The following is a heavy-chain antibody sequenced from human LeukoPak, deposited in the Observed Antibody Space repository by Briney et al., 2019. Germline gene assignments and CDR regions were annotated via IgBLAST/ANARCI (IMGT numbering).Heavy chain of an antibody. CDR3: ARALAAAGHYYYYGMDV. D-gene: IGHD6-13*01. CDR1: GYTFTSYD. V-gene: IGHV1-8*01. Sequence: GASVTVSSKASGYTFTSYDINWVRQATGQGLEWMGWMNPNSGNTGYAQKFQGRVTMTRNTSISTAYMELSSLRSEDTAVYYCARALAAAGHYYYYGMDVWGQGTTVTVSS. J-gene: IGHJ6*02. CDR2: MNPNSGNT.